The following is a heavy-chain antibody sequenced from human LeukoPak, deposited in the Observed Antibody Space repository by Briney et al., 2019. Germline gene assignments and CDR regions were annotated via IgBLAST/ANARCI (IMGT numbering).Heavy chain of an antibody. CDR2: IWYDGSKE. D-gene: IGHD4-23*01. Sequence: GGSLRLSCVASGFTFTNYGFHWVRQAPGKGLEWVAIIWYDGSKEYYADSVKGRFTISRDNSKNMLSLQMDSLRAEDTAVYYCARETVITQNAFDIWGQGTMVIVSS. CDR3: ARETVITQNAFDI. CDR1: GFTFTNYG. V-gene: IGHV3-30*02. J-gene: IGHJ3*02.